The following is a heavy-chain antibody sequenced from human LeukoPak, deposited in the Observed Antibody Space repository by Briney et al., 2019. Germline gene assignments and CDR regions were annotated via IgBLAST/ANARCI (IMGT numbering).Heavy chain of an antibody. D-gene: IGHD2-2*01. CDR3: ATSLYCSSPTCYRGMDV. J-gene: IGHJ6*03. V-gene: IGHV3-9*01. CDR1: GFTFQNYA. CDR2: ISSDSGRI. Sequence: GGSLRLSCAASGFTFQNYAIHWVRQAPGKGLEWVSGISSDSGRIDYADSVKGRFTISRDNAKKSMYLQMNILRPGDTALYYCATSLYCSSPTCYRGMDVWGKGTTVIVSS.